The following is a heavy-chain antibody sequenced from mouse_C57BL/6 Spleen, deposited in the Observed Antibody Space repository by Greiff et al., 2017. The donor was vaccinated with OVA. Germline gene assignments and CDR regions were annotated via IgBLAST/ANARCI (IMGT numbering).Heavy chain of an antibody. CDR3: AISDYYGSSYSYYYAMDY. D-gene: IGHD1-1*01. CDR2: INYDGSST. V-gene: IGHV5-16*01. Sequence: EVKLVESEGGLVQPGSSMKLSCTASGFTFSDYYMAWVRQVPEKGLEWVANINYDGSSTYYLDSLKSRFIISRDNAKNILYLQMSSLKSEDTATYYCAISDYYGSSYSYYYAMDYWGQGTSVTVSS. J-gene: IGHJ4*01. CDR1: GFTFSDYY.